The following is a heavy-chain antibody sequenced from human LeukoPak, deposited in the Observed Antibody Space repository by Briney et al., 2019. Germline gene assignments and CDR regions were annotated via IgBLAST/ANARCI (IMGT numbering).Heavy chain of an antibody. CDR3: ARGRQHIVVVTAFDY. V-gene: IGHV1-69*01. J-gene: IGHJ4*02. D-gene: IGHD2-21*02. Sequence: SVKVSCKASGGTFSSYAISWVRQAPGQGLEWMGGIIPIFGTANYAQKFQGRVTITADESTSTAYMELSSLRSEDTAVYHCARGRQHIVVVTAFDYWGQGTLVTVSS. CDR1: GGTFSSYA. CDR2: IIPIFGTA.